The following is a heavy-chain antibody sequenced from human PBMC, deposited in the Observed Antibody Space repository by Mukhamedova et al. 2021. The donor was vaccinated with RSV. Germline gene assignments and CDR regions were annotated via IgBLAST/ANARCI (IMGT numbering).Heavy chain of an antibody. Sequence: GLEWVSYISSSSSYTNYADSVKGRFTISRDNAKNSLYLQMNSLRAEDTAVYYCARAGYCSSTSCYRVDYYYMDVWGKGTTVTVSS. CDR2: ISSSSSYT. V-gene: IGHV3-11*06. D-gene: IGHD2-2*02. J-gene: IGHJ6*03. CDR3: ARAGYCSSTSCYRVDYYYMDV.